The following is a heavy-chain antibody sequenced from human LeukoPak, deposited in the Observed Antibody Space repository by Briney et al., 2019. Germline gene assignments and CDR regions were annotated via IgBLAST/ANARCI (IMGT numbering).Heavy chain of an antibody. CDR1: GGSISSGSYY. J-gene: IGHJ5*02. V-gene: IGHV4-61*02. CDR3: AKLWGGQNWNDD. Sequence: PSETLSLTCIVSGGSISSGSYYWSWIRQPAGKGLEWIGRIYTSGSTYYNPSLESRVTISVDSSKNQFSLKLPSVTAAGTAVYYCAKLWGGQNWNDDWGQGTLVTLSS. CDR2: IYTSGST. D-gene: IGHD3-16*01.